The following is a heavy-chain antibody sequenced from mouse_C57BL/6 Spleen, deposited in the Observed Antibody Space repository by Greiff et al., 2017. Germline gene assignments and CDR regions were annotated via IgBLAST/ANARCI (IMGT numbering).Heavy chain of an antibody. CDR1: GFTFSDYY. CDR3: ARDLGTDGFDY. V-gene: IGHV5-16*01. CDR2: INYDGSST. J-gene: IGHJ2*01. Sequence: EVKLVESEGGLVQPGSSMKLSCTASGFTFSDYYMAWVRQVPEKGLEWVANINYDGSSTYYLDSLKSRFIISRDNAKNILYLQMSSLKSEDTATYYCARDLGTDGFDYWGQGTTLTVSS. D-gene: IGHD3-1*01.